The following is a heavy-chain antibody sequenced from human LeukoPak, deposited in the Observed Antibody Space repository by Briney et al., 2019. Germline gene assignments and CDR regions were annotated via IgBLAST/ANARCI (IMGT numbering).Heavy chain of an antibody. CDR2: INREPETI. J-gene: IGHJ4*02. V-gene: IGHV3-48*01. Sequence: PGGSLRLSCAASGFTFSTYSMNWVRQAPGKGLEWLSHINREPETIYYADSVKGRFTISRDNAKNSLYLHMNSLRVEDTAIYYCARGGYCSGGRCYGGDYWGQGTLVIVSS. CDR3: ARGGYCSGGRCYGGDY. CDR1: GFTFSTYS. D-gene: IGHD2-15*01.